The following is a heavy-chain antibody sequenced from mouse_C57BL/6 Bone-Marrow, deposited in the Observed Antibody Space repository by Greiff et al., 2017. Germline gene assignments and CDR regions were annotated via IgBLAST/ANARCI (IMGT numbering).Heavy chain of an antibody. CDR3: TRDPAVVGMDY. J-gene: IGHJ4*01. V-gene: IGHV5-9-1*02. D-gene: IGHD1-1*01. Sequence: EVHLVESGEGLVKPGGSLKLSCAASGFTFSSYAMSWVRQTPEKRLEWVAYISSGGAYIYYADTVKGRFTISRDNARNTLYLQMSSLKSEDTAMYYCTRDPAVVGMDYWGQGTSVTVSS. CDR1: GFTFSSYA. CDR2: ISSGGAYI.